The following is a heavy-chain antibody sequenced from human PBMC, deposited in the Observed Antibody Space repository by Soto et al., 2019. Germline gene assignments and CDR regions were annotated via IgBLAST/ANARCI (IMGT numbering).Heavy chain of an antibody. Sequence: PGESLKISCKGSGYTFTNYWIVWVRQIPGKGLEWMGIIYPGDSDTRYSPSFQGQVTISADRSISTAYLQWSSLKASDTGMYYCARYPTLTDYFFHGMDVWGQGTKVTFSS. V-gene: IGHV5-51*01. CDR3: ARYPTLTDYFFHGMDV. CDR1: GYTFTNYW. CDR2: IYPGDSDT. J-gene: IGHJ6*02. D-gene: IGHD4-17*01.